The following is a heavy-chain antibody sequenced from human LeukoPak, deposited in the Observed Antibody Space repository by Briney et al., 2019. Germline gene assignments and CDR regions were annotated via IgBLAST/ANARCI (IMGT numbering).Heavy chain of an antibody. Sequence: GGSLRLSCAASGFTFRTYGMHWVRQAPGKGLEWAAVISYDGSIKYYTDSVKGRFTISRDNPKTTLYLQMNSLRAEDTAVYYCAKDLGEWLLLPPFLNFDYWGQGTLVTVSS. J-gene: IGHJ4*02. V-gene: IGHV3-30*18. D-gene: IGHD3-22*01. CDR3: AKDLGEWLLLPPFLNFDY. CDR1: GFTFRTYG. CDR2: ISYDGSIK.